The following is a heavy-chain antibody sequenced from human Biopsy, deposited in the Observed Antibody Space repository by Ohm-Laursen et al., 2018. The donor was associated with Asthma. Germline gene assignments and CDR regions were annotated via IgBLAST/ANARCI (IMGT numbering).Heavy chain of an antibody. V-gene: IGHV3-30*18. CDR1: GFSFNSYG. CDR3: AKVYDYAYHYDAFDI. Sequence: SLRLSCAASGFSFNSYGMHWVRQAPGKGLEWVAVISYDGFNKDYGDSVKGRFTISRDNSKNTLYLQMNSLTPDDTAVYYCAKVYDYAYHYDAFDIWGQGTMVTVSS. J-gene: IGHJ3*02. CDR2: ISYDGFNK. D-gene: IGHD4-17*01.